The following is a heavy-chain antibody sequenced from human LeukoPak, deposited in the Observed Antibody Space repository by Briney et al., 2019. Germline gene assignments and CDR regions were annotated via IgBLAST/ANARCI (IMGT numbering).Heavy chain of an antibody. Sequence: SETLSLTCAVYGGSFSGYDWTWIRQPPGKGLQWIGEINHSGTTNYNPSLKSRVTMSVDTSKNQFSLKLSSVTAADTAVYYCARGSSLTMVRGENFDYWGQGTLVTVSS. CDR1: GGSFSGYD. J-gene: IGHJ4*02. V-gene: IGHV4-34*01. D-gene: IGHD3-10*01. CDR2: INHSGTT. CDR3: ARGSSLTMVRGENFDY.